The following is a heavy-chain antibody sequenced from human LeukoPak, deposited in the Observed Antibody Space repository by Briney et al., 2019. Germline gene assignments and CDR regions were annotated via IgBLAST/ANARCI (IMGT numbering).Heavy chain of an antibody. J-gene: IGHJ4*02. CDR2: INPNNRGT. CDR1: GYTFTDYH. V-gene: IGHV1-2*06. CDR3: ATEGKMVRGVYTDF. D-gene: IGHD3-10*01. Sequence: ASVKVSCKASGYTFTDYHMRWVRQAPGQGLEWVGRINPNNRGTYFAQKFQGRVTMTTDASISTVYMELSSLTSDDTAVYYCATEGKMVRGVYTDFWGQGTLVTVSS.